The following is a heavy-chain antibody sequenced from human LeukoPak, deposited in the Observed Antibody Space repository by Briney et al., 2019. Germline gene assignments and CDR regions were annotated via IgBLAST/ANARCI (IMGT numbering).Heavy chain of an antibody. J-gene: IGHJ5*02. CDR1: GYTFTSYD. Sequence: ASVKVSCKASGYTFTSYDINWVRQATGQGLEWMGWMNPNSGNTGYAQKFQGRVTITRNTSISTAYMELSSLRSEDTAVYYCARDRTDYYDSSGYYTPWGQGTLVTVSS. D-gene: IGHD3-22*01. CDR2: MNPNSGNT. V-gene: IGHV1-8*03. CDR3: ARDRTDYYDSSGYYTP.